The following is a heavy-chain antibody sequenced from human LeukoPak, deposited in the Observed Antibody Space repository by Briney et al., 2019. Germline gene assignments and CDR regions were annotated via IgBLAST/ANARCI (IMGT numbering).Heavy chain of an antibody. CDR2: ISGSGGST. CDR3: AKDYETLTGYYSLSDY. V-gene: IGHV3-23*01. J-gene: IGHJ4*02. Sequence: GGSLRLSCAASGFTFSSYAMSWVRQAPGKGLEWVSVISGSGGSTSYADSVKGWFTVSRDNSKNRLYLQMNSLRAEDTAIYYCAKDYETLTGYYSLSDYWGQGTLVTVSS. CDR1: GFTFSSYA. D-gene: IGHD3-9*01.